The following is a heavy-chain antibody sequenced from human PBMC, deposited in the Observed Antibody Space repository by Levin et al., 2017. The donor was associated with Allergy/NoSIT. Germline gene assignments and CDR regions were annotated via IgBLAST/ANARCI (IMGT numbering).Heavy chain of an antibody. CDR2: IYWNDDK. V-gene: IGHV2-5*01. J-gene: IGHJ4*02. CDR3: AHIEEQHLNVDY. D-gene: IGHD6-13*01. CDR1: GFSLSTSGVG. Sequence: SGPTLVKPTQTLTLTCTFSGFSLSTSGVGVGWIRQPPGKALEWLALIYWNDDKLYSPSLKSRPTITKDTSTNQVFLTMTNMEPVGTATYYCAHIEEQHLNVDYWGQGTLVTVSS.